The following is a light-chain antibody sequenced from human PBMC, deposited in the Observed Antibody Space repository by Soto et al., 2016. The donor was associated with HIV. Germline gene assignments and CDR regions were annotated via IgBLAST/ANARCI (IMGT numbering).Light chain of an antibody. Sequence: DIQMTQSPSSLSASVGDGVTITCRASQNINSYLNWYQQKPGQAPKVLIYAASSLQSGVPSRFSGSGSGTDFTLTISSLQPEDFATYYCQQSYNAPRTFGQGTKLEIK. V-gene: IGKV1-39*01. J-gene: IGKJ2*01. CDR1: QNINSY. CDR3: QQSYNAPRT. CDR2: AAS.